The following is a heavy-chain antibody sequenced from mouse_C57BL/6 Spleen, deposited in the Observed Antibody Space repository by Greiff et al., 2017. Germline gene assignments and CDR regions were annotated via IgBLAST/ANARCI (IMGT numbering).Heavy chain of an antibody. CDR1: GYAFTNYL. CDR2: INPNNGGT. D-gene: IGHD1-1*01. V-gene: IGHV1-22*01. Sequence: VKLQQSGAELVRPGTSVKVSCKASGYAFTNYLIEWVKQRPGKSLEWIGYINPNNGGTSYNQKFKGKATLTVNKSSSAAYMELRSLTSEDSAVYYCARGDGSSHYYAMDYWGQGTSGTVSS. CDR3: ARGDGSSHYYAMDY. J-gene: IGHJ4*01.